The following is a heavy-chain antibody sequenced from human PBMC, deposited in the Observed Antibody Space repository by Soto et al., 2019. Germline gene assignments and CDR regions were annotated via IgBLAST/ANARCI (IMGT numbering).Heavy chain of an antibody. Sequence: QVQQVQSGAEVKKPGASVKVSCKASGYTFTSYDINWVRQATGQGLEWMGWMNPNSGNTGYAQKAQGRVTMTRNTSIRTAYMERSSLRSEDTSVYYGARTRYGDNVDYWGQGTLVTVSS. V-gene: IGHV1-8*01. D-gene: IGHD4-17*01. CDR2: MNPNSGNT. J-gene: IGHJ4*02. CDR3: ARTRYGDNVDY. CDR1: GYTFTSYD.